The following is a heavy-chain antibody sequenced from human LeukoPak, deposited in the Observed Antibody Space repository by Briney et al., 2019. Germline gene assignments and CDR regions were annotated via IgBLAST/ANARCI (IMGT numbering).Heavy chain of an antibody. CDR3: ARTTPGGSGDY. Sequence: PSETLSLTCTVSGGSISGQYWSWIRQPPGRGLEWIAYIHSTGRTNYNPSLKSRVTILVETSKNQFSLQLKSVTAADTAVYYCARTTPGGSGDYWGQGTLVTVSS. CDR2: IHSTGRT. D-gene: IGHD1-26*01. CDR1: GGSISGQY. V-gene: IGHV4-59*11. J-gene: IGHJ4*02.